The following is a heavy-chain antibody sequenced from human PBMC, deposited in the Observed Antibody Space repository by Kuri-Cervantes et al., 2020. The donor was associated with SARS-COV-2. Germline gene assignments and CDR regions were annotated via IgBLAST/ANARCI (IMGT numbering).Heavy chain of an antibody. CDR1: GGPISSYY. V-gene: IGHV4-59*01. Sequence: GSLRLSCTASGGPISSYYWRWFRRPPGKGLGWIRYVNYSGSTNYNPSLKSRVTISVDTSKNQFSLKLSSVTAADTDVYYCAGSSGWYTYYYYGMDCWGQGTTVTVSS. D-gene: IGHD6-19*01. J-gene: IGHJ6*02. CDR2: VNYSGST. CDR3: AGSSGWYTYYYYGMDC.